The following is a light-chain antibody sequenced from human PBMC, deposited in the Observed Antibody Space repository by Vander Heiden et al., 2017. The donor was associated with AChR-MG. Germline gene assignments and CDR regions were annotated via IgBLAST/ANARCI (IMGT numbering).Light chain of an antibody. J-gene: IGLJ2*01. CDR1: NIGSKS. CDR2: DDG. V-gene: IGLV3-21*02. CDR3: QVWDSGTDHVV. Sequence: SYVLTQPPSVSVAPGQTATIPCGGNNIGSKSVHGYQQKPGQAPVLVGYDDGDRPSEIPERFSGSNFGNTATLTISRVEVGDEADYYCQVWDSGTDHVVFGGGTKVTGL.